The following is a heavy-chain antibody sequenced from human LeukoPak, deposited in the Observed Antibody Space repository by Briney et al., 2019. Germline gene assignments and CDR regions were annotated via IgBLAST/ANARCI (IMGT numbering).Heavy chain of an antibody. J-gene: IGHJ4*02. CDR3: TSQYG. Sequence: GGSLRLSCAASGFTFSSYGMHWVRQAPGKGLEWVAVISYDGSNKYYADSVKGRFTISRDNSKNTPYLQMNSLRAGDTAVYYCTSQYGWGQGTLVTVSS. CDR2: ISYDGSNK. D-gene: IGHD2/OR15-2a*01. V-gene: IGHV3-30*03. CDR1: GFTFSSYG.